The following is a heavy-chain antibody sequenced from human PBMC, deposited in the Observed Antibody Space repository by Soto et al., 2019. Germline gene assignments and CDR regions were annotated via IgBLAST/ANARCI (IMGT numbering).Heavy chain of an antibody. CDR1: GYTFGSYI. V-gene: IGHV1-18*01. Sequence: GASVKVSCKTSGYTFGSYITTWERQAPGQGLEWMGWISSHNGNTVYAQNPQGRVTMTTDTSTSTAYMELRNLRSDDTAVYYCARVLQHKLAAGIYQYYAMDVWGQGTTVTVSS. J-gene: IGHJ6*02. CDR3: ARVLQHKLAAGIYQYYAMDV. D-gene: IGHD2-2*02. CDR2: ISSHNGNT.